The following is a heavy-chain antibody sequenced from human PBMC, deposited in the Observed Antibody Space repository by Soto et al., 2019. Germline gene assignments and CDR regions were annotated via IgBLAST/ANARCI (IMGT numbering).Heavy chain of an antibody. V-gene: IGHV4-34*01. CDR2: INHSGST. Sequence: SETLSLTCAVYGGSFSGYYWSWIRQPPGKGLEWIGEINHSGSTNYNPSLKSRVTISVDTSKNQFSLKLSSVTAADTAVYYCARRWGAVAGFLDYWGQGTLVTVSS. CDR3: ARRWGAVAGFLDY. J-gene: IGHJ4*02. D-gene: IGHD6-19*01. CDR1: GGSFSGYY.